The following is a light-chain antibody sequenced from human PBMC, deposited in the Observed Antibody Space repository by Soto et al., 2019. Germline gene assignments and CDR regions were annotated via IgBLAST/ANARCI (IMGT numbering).Light chain of an antibody. J-gene: IGKJ4*01. Sequence: DIQLTQSPSSLSASVGDRVSITCRTSQTISTFLNWYHHRPGQAPKLLIYSISNLQSGVPSRFSGGGAGTEFTLTISSLQPEDFGSYSCQQTYNLPPTFGGGTMVQIK. CDR3: QQTYNLPPT. CDR2: SIS. V-gene: IGKV1-39*01. CDR1: QTISTF.